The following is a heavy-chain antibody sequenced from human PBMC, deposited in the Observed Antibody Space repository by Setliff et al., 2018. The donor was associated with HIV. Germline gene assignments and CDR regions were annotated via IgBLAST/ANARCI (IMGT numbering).Heavy chain of an antibody. V-gene: IGHV4-38-2*02. Sequence: SETLSLTCAVSGYSISSGYYWAWIRQSPGKGLDWIGSIHHSGTTYYNPSLKSRVTISVDTSKNQVSLRLKSVTTADTAVYYCARELYGGNSRPFDYWGQGALVTVSS. J-gene: IGHJ4*01. D-gene: IGHD2-21*02. CDR3: ARELYGGNSRPFDY. CDR1: GYSISSGYY. CDR2: IHHSGTT.